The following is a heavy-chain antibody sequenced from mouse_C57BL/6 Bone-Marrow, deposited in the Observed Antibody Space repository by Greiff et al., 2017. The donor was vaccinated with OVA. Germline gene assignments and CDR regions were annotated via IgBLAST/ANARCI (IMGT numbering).Heavy chain of an antibody. V-gene: IGHV1-22*01. CDR2: INPNNGGT. Sequence: VQLKQSGPELVKPGASVKMSCKASGYTFTDYNMHWVKQSHGKSLEWIGYINPNNGGTSYNQKFKGKATLTVNKSSSTAYMELRSLTSEDSAVYYCARSYYGSSQLGFAYWGQGTLVTVSA. CDR3: ARSYYGSSQLGFAY. J-gene: IGHJ3*01. D-gene: IGHD1-1*01. CDR1: GYTFTDYN.